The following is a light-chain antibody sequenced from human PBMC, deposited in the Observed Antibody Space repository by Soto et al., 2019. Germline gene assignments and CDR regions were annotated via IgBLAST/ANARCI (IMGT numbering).Light chain of an antibody. CDR1: SSDVGGYNY. V-gene: IGLV2-14*01. CDR2: EVS. J-gene: IGLJ3*02. Sequence: QSVLTQPASVSGSPGQSITISCTGTSSDVGGYNYVSWYQQHPGQVPKLTIYEVSNRPSGVSNRFSGSKSGNTASLTISGLQAEDEADYYCSSYTISDTWVFGGGTNLTVL. CDR3: SSYTISDTWV.